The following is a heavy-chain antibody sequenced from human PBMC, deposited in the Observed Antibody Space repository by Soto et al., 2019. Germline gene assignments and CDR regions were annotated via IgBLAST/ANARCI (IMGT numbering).Heavy chain of an antibody. V-gene: IGHV4-59*08. J-gene: IGHJ4*02. D-gene: IGHD3-3*01. CDR1: GGSISSYY. CDR2: IYYAGST. CDR3: ARLGGYYQALDY. Sequence: SETLSVTCTVSGGSISSYYWGWFRQPPGKGLEWIGYIYYAGSTSYNPSLKSRVSISLETSKKQFSLRLTSVTAADTAVYYCARLGGYYQALDYWGRGTLVTVSS.